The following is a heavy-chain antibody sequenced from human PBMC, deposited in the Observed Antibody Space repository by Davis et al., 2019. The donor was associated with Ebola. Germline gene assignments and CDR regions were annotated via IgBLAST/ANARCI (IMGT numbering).Heavy chain of an antibody. J-gene: IGHJ4*02. D-gene: IGHD3-10*01. V-gene: IGHV3-30*18. CDR2: SYYGGHE. CDR1: GFTFSSYG. CDR3: AKDVLWFGEFFY. Sequence: GGSLRLSCATSGFTFSSYGMHWVRQAPDKGLEWVAVSYYGGHEYHADSVKGRFTISRDNSKNTLYLQMNSLRAEDTAVYYCAKDVLWFGEFFYWGQGTLVTVSS.